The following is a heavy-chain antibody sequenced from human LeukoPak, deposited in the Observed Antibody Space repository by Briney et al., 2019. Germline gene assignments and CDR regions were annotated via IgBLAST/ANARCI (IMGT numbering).Heavy chain of an antibody. CDR2: IYYSGST. D-gene: IGHD3-9*01. CDR3: ARGNTISPNYFDY. J-gene: IGHJ4*02. V-gene: IGHV4-31*11. Sequence: SETLSLTCAVSGGSISSGGYYWSWIRQHPGKGLEWIGYIYYSGSTYYNPSLKSRVTISVDTSKNQFSLKLSSVTAADTAVYYCARGNTISPNYFDYWGQGTLVTVSS. CDR1: GGSISSGGYY.